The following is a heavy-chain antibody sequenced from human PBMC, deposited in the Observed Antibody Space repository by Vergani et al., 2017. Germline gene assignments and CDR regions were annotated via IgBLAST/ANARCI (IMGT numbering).Heavy chain of an antibody. Sequence: QVQLVQSGAEVKKPGASVKVSCKASGYTFTGYYMHWVRQAPGQGLEWMGWINPNSGGTNYAQKFQGRVTMTRDTSISTAYMELSRLRSDDTAVYYCARDGPGPNWSSTSCHYYYYYYMDVWGKGTTVTVSS. D-gene: IGHD2-2*01. CDR1: GYTFTGYY. J-gene: IGHJ6*03. CDR2: INPNSGGT. CDR3: ARDGPGPNWSSTSCHYYYYYYMDV. V-gene: IGHV1-2*02.